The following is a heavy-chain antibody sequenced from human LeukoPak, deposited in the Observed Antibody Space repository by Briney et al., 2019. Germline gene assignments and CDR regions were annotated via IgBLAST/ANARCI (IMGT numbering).Heavy chain of an antibody. V-gene: IGHV1-24*01. Sequence: ASVKVSCKVSGYTLTELSMHWVRQAPGKGLEWMGGFDPEDGDTIYAQKFQGRVTMTEDTSTDTAYMELSSLRSEDTAVYYCATDLRWTPPGQFDYWGQGTLVTVSS. CDR1: GYTLTELS. J-gene: IGHJ4*02. D-gene: IGHD2-15*01. CDR3: ATDLRWTPPGQFDY. CDR2: FDPEDGDT.